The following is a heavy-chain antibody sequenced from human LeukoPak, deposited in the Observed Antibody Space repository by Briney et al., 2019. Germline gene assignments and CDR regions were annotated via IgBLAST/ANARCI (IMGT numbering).Heavy chain of an antibody. J-gene: IGHJ4*02. CDR2: INLNGGST. CDR1: GDTFSKYH. Sequence: ASVKVSCKASGDTFSKYHMHWVRQAPGQGLEWMGLINLNGGSTISAQKLQGRVTMTWDTSKSTGYMDLSSLRSEDTAVYFCAIEYTGSSHFDYWGQGTPVTVSS. CDR3: AIEYTGSSHFDY. V-gene: IGHV1-46*01. D-gene: IGHD1-26*01.